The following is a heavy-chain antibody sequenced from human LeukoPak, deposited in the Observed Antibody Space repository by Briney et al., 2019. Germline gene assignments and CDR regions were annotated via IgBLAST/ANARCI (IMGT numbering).Heavy chain of an antibody. CDR2: ISAYNGNT. Sequence: ASVTLSFTASGYTFTSYGISWVRQAPGQGLEWMGWISAYNGNTNYAQKLQGRVTMTTDTSTSTAYMELRSLRSDDTAVYYCARARPYYEWAFDIWGQGTMVTVSS. D-gene: IGHD3-22*01. CDR1: GYTFTSYG. J-gene: IGHJ3*02. CDR3: ARARPYYEWAFDI. V-gene: IGHV1-18*01.